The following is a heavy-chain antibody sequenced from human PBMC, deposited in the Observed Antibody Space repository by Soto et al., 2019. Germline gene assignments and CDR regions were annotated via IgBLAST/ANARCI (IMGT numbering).Heavy chain of an antibody. Sequence: EVQLLESGGGLVQPGGSLRLSCAASGFSFSTYAMTWVRQAPGKGLEWVSTISVSGGSTYYADSVKGRFTISRDTSKNTLYLQMTTLRVEDTAVYLCAKVESGTYYRAALDIWGQGTMVTVCS. J-gene: IGHJ3*02. V-gene: IGHV3-23*01. D-gene: IGHD1-26*01. CDR2: ISVSGGST. CDR3: AKVESGTYYRAALDI. CDR1: GFSFSTYA.